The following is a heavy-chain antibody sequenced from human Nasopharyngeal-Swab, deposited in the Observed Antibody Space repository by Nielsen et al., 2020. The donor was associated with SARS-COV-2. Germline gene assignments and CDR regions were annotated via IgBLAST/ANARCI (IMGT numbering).Heavy chain of an antibody. CDR2: INHSGST. J-gene: IGHJ5*02. V-gene: IGHV4-34*01. Sequence: WIRQPPGKGLEWIGEINHSGSTNYNPSLESRVTISVDTSKNQFSLKLSSVTAADTAVYYCARGVRYYDFWSGYYTYNWFDPWGQGTLVTVSS. D-gene: IGHD3-3*01. CDR3: ARGVRYYDFWSGYYTYNWFDP.